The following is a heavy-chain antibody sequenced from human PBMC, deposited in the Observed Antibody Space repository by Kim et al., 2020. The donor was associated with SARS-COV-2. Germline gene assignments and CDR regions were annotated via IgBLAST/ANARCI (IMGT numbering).Heavy chain of an antibody. J-gene: IGHJ2*01. CDR2: INHSGST. CDR1: GGSFSGYY. CDR3: ARGAPFFGAFGGVIGRYWYFDL. Sequence: SETLSLTCAVYGGSFSGYYWSWIRQPPGKGLEWIGEINHSGSTNYNPSLKSRVTISVDTSKNQFSLKLSSVTAADTAVYYCARGAPFFGAFGGVIGRYWYFDLWGRGTLVTVSS. D-gene: IGHD3-16*02. V-gene: IGHV4-34*01.